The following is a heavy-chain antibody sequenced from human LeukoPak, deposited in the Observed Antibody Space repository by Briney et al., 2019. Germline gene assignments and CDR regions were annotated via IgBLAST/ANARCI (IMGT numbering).Heavy chain of an antibody. Sequence: SETLSLTCIVSGGSISGYSWNWIRQPPAQGLEWIGYIFSSGTTNKNPSLESRVTISLDPSKTHFSLKVTSVTAADTAVYYWARRPPRGSYAADTFDIWGQGTVVTVSS. CDR2: IFSSGTT. D-gene: IGHD2-2*01. CDR1: GGSISGYS. CDR3: ARRPPRGSYAADTFDI. J-gene: IGHJ3*02. V-gene: IGHV4-4*09.